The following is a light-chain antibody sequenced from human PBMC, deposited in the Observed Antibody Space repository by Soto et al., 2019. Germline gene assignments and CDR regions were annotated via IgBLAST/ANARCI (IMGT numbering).Light chain of an antibody. V-gene: IGKV1-39*01. Sequence: DIPMTQSPSSLSASVGDRVTITCRASQSISNYLNWYQQKPGKAPKFLIYAASSLQSGVPSRFSGSGSGTDFTLTISSLQPEDFATYYCQQSYSTPSTFGQGTKLEIK. CDR1: QSISNY. CDR3: QQSYSTPST. CDR2: AAS. J-gene: IGKJ2*02.